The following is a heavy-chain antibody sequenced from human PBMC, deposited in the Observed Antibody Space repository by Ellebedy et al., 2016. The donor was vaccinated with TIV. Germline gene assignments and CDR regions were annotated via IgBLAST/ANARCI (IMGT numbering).Heavy chain of an antibody. CDR2: ISGSGGST. V-gene: IGHV3-23*01. J-gene: IGHJ4*02. D-gene: IGHD4-17*01. Sequence: PGGSLRPSCEASGFTFSSYAMTWVRQAPGKGLEWVSAISGSGGSTHYADSGKGRFTISRDNSKNTLYLQMNSLREEDTAVHYCAKVSVTFDYWGQGTLVTVSS. CDR3: AKVSVTFDY. CDR1: GFTFSSYA.